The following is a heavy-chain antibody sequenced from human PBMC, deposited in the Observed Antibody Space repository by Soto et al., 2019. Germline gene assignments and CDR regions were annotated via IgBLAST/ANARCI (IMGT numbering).Heavy chain of an antibody. Sequence: PGESLKISCKGSGYSFTSYWIGWVSQMPGKDLEWMGNIYPGDSDTRYSPSFQGQVTISADKSISTAYLQWSSLKASDTAMYYCARLRYYYDSSGLPTPNAFDIWGQGTMVTVSS. CDR3: ARLRYYYDSSGLPTPNAFDI. CDR1: GYSFTSYW. D-gene: IGHD3-22*01. CDR2: IYPGDSDT. V-gene: IGHV5-51*01. J-gene: IGHJ3*02.